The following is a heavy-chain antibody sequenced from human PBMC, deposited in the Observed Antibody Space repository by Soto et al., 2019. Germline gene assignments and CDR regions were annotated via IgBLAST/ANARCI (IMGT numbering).Heavy chain of an antibody. CDR1: GFTFSSYA. CDR2: ISGSGGST. V-gene: IGHV3-23*01. CDR3: AKGRVQAATSAYYFDY. Sequence: GGSLRLSCAASGFTFSSYAMSWVRQAPGKGLEWVSAISGSGGSTYYADSVKGRFTISRYNSKNTLYLQMNSLRAEDTAVYYCAKGRVQAATSAYYFDYWGQGTLVTVSS. J-gene: IGHJ4*02. D-gene: IGHD2-15*01.